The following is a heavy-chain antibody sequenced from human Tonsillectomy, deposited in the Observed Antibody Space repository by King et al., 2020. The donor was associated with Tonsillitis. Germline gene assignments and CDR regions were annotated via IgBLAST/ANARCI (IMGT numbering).Heavy chain of an antibody. Sequence: QLQESGPELVRPSETLSLTCTVSGGSIKSDSFFWAWIRQPPGEGLEWIGSAYYTGSTYYNPSLKGRVIISVDTSKNQFSLNVTSVTAADKAKYFCARAGYTSGKGWFAPWGQGVLVTVSS. D-gene: IGHD2-2*02. CDR3: ARAGYTSGKGWFAP. V-gene: IGHV4-39*01. J-gene: IGHJ5*02. CDR1: GGSIKSDSFF. CDR2: AYYTGST.